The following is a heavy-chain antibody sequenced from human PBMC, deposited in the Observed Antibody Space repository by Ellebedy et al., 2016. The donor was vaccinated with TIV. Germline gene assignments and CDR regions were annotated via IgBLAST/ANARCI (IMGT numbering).Heavy chain of an antibody. J-gene: IGHJ4*02. CDR1: GFTFDDYA. CDR2: ISGDGGST. CDR3: ARVPCGGECYYGGASDY. D-gene: IGHD2-21*01. V-gene: IGHV3-43*02. Sequence: PGGSLRLSCAASGFTFDDYAMHWVRQAPGKGLEWVSLISGDGGSTYYADSVKVRFTISRDNSKNSLYLQMNSLRTEDTALYYCARVPCGGECYYGGASDYWGQGTLVTVSS.